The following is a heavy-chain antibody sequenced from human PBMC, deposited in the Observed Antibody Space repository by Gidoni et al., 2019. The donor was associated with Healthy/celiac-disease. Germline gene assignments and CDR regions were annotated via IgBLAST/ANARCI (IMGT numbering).Heavy chain of an antibody. V-gene: IGHV3-30*18. Sequence: QVQLVESGGGVFQPGRSLRLYCAASGFTFSSCGMHWVRQAPGKGLEWVAVISYDGSNKYYADSVKGRFTISRDNSKNTLYLQMNSLRAEDTAVYYCAKEPYSSSSHFYYYMDVWGKGTTVTVSS. CDR1: GFTFSSCG. D-gene: IGHD6-6*01. CDR2: ISYDGSNK. CDR3: AKEPYSSSSHFYYYMDV. J-gene: IGHJ6*03.